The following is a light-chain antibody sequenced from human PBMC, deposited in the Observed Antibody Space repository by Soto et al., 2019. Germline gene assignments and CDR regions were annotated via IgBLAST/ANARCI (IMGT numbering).Light chain of an antibody. CDR2: GSS. CDR3: QQYGSSPPWT. Sequence: EIVLTQSPGTLSLSPGERATLSCRASQSVSSSYLAWYQQKPGQAPRLLIYGSSSMATGIPDRFSGSGSGKDFSLNISRREAEDVAEYYCQQYGSSPPWTFGQGTKVEIK. CDR1: QSVSSSY. V-gene: IGKV3-20*01. J-gene: IGKJ1*01.